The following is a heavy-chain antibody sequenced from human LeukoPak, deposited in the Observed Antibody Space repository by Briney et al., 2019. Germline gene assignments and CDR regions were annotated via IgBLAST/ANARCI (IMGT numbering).Heavy chain of an antibody. CDR2: ISSSSSYI. Sequence: GGSLRLSCAASGFTFSSYWMNWVRQAPGKGLEWVSSISSSSSYIYYADSVKGRFTISRDNAKNSLYLQMNSLRAEDTAVYYCARDLDYDFWSGYYKNYYYYGMDVWGQGTTVTVSS. J-gene: IGHJ6*02. CDR1: GFTFSSYW. V-gene: IGHV3-21*01. D-gene: IGHD3-3*01. CDR3: ARDLDYDFWSGYYKNYYYYGMDV.